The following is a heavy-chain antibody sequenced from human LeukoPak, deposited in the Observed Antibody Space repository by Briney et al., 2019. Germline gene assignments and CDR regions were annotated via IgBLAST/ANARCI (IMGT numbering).Heavy chain of an antibody. Sequence: SQTLSLTCTVSGGSISSGDYYWSWIRQPPGKGLEWIGYIYYSGSTYYNPSLKSRVTISVDTSKTQFSLKLSSVTAADTAVYYCARAVGATGGGHGAFDIWGQGTMVTVSS. CDR2: IYYSGST. D-gene: IGHD1-26*01. V-gene: IGHV4-30-4*08. CDR1: GGSISSGDYY. J-gene: IGHJ3*02. CDR3: ARAVGATGGGHGAFDI.